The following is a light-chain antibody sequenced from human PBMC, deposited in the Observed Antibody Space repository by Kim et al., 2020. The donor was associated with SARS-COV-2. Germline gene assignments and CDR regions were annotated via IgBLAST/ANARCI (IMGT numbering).Light chain of an antibody. CDR3: SSHAGSNNRYV. J-gene: IGLJ1*01. V-gene: IGLV2-8*01. CDR1: SSDVGGYNY. Sequence: QSVTISCSGTSSDVGGYNYVSWYQQHPGKAPKLMIYEVSKRPSGVPDRFSGSKSGNTASLTVSGLQAEDEADYHCSSHAGSNNRYVFGTGTKVTVL. CDR2: EVS.